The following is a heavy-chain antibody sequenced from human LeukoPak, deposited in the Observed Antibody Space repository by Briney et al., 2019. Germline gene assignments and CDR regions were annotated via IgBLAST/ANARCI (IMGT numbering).Heavy chain of an antibody. CDR1: GDSVSSNFYY. Sequence: SETLSLTCTVSGDSVSSNFYYWGWIRQPPGKGLEWIGNIYYDGSTYYNPSLQSRVTISLDTSKNQFSLKLSSVTAADTAVYYCASDEALFEDYYYYGMDVWGQGTTVTVSS. D-gene: IGHD3-16*01. J-gene: IGHJ6*02. V-gene: IGHV4-39*07. CDR2: IYYDGST. CDR3: ASDEALFEDYYYYGMDV.